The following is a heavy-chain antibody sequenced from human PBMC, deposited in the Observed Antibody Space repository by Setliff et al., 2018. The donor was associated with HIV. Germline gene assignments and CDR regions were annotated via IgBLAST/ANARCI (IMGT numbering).Heavy chain of an antibody. D-gene: IGHD2-21*02. J-gene: IGHJ1*01. Sequence: ASVKVSCKASGYTFSNYDIYWVRQATGQGLEWMGWVNPNSGNTGYAQKFQGRVTITADVSTSTAYMELSSLRSEDTAVYYCARSLPAEYFHHWGQGTLVTVSS. V-gene: IGHV1-8*03. CDR1: GYTFSNYD. CDR2: VNPNSGNT. CDR3: ARSLPAEYFHH.